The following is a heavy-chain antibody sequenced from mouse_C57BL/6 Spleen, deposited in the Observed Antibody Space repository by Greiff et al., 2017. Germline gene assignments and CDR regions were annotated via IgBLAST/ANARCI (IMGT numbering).Heavy chain of an antibody. Sequence: QVQLQQPGAELVRPGSSVKLSCKASGYTFTSYWMDWVKQRPGQGLEWIGNIYPSDSETHYNQKFKDKATLTVDKSSSTAYMQLSRLTSEESAVDYSPRSYYYMDYWGKGTTLTVSS. J-gene: IGHJ2*01. CDR1: GYTFTSYW. V-gene: IGHV1-61*01. CDR2: IYPSDSET. CDR3: PRSYYYMDY. D-gene: IGHD1-1*01.